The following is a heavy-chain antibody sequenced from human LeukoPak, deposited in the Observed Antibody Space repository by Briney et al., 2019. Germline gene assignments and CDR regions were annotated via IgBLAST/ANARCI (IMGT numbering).Heavy chain of an antibody. J-gene: IGHJ4*02. CDR1: GFLFSFNG. CDR2: IRSDGNVT. Sequence: TGGSLRLSCEASGFLFSFNGMHWVRQAPGKGLEWVAFIRSDGNVTKYLDSVKGRFTISRDNFKNTLYLQVNNLRPDDTAVYFCAKDHGFSSSYLFWGQGTLVTVSS. CDR3: AKDHGFSSSYLF. V-gene: IGHV3-30*02. D-gene: IGHD3-3*01.